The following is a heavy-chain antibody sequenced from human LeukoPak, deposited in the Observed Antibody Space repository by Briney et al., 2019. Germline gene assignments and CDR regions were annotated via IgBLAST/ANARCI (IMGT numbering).Heavy chain of an antibody. J-gene: IGHJ6*03. D-gene: IGHD3-3*01. CDR1: GFTFSSYS. Sequence: GGSLRLSCAASGFTFSSYSMNWVRQAPGKGLEWVSSISSSSSYIYYADSVKGRFTISRDNAKNSLYLQMNSLRAEDTAVYYCARDQGGTIFGVVIPYYYMDVWGKGTTVTVSS. CDR2: ISSSSSYI. V-gene: IGHV3-21*01. CDR3: ARDQGGTIFGVVIPYYYMDV.